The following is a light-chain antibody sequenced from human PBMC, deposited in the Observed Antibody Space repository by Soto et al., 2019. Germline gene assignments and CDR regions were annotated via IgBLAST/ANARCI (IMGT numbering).Light chain of an antibody. CDR1: SRDVGGYNY. Sequence: QSALTQPASVSGSPGQSITISCTGTSRDVGGYNYVSWYQQHPGKAPKLIIYEVTNRPSGVSNRFSGSKSGNTASLTISGLQSEDEADYYFSSYTTFNTPYVVFGGGTKLTVL. CDR3: SSYTTFNTPYVV. J-gene: IGLJ2*01. V-gene: IGLV2-14*01. CDR2: EVT.